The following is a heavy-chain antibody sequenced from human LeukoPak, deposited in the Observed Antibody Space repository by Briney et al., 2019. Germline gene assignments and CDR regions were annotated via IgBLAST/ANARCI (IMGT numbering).Heavy chain of an antibody. Sequence: ASVKVSCKASGYTFTSYGISWVRQAPGQGLEWMGWINAYNGNTNNAQKLQGGVTIITETSTSTAYMELRSMRSDDTAVYYCARGPDLRVTMIVVVSRGLDYWGEGTLVTV. CDR1: GYTFTSYG. V-gene: IGHV1-18*01. CDR3: ARGPDLRVTMIVVVSRGLDY. D-gene: IGHD3-22*01. CDR2: INAYNGNT. J-gene: IGHJ4*02.